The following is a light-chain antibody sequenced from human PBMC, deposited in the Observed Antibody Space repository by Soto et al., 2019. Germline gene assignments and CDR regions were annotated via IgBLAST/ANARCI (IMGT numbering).Light chain of an antibody. CDR3: CSYVVCSSSI. CDR2: EVT. Sequence: QSALTQPASVSGSPGQSITISCSGTSSDVGTYNLVSWYQQYPGKAPRLMIYEVTKRPSGVSNRFSGSKSGNTAYLTISGFQPEDEAVYYCCSYVVCSSSIIGTGTKLTVL. V-gene: IGLV2-23*02. J-gene: IGLJ1*01. CDR1: SSDVGTYNL.